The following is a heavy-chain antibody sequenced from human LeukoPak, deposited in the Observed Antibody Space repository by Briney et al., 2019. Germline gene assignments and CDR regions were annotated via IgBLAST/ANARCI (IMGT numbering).Heavy chain of an antibody. CDR1: GGSFSGYY. J-gene: IGHJ3*02. Sequence: PSETLSLTCAVYGGSFSGYYWSWIRQPPGKGLEWIGEINHSGSTNYNPSLKSRVTISVDTSKNQFSLKLSSVTAADTAVYYCAREEGGYASQNAFDIWGQGTMVTVSS. CDR3: AREEGGYASQNAFDI. V-gene: IGHV4-34*01. D-gene: IGHD6-25*01. CDR2: INHSGST.